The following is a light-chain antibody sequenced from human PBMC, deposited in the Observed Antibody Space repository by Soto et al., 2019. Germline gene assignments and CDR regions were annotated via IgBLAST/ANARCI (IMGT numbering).Light chain of an antibody. Sequence: EIVMTQSPATLSVSPGERATLSCRASQSVSSNLAWYQQKPGQTPKLLIYVASTRATGIPARFSGSGSGTXXXXXXXXLQSEDFAVYYCQQYNVWPLTFGGGTKVEFK. CDR2: VAS. CDR1: QSVSSN. CDR3: QQYNVWPLT. J-gene: IGKJ4*01. V-gene: IGKV3-15*01.